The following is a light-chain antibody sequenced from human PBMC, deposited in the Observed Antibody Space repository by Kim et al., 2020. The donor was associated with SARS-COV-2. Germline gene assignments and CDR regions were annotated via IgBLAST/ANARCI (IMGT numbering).Light chain of an antibody. Sequence: DIVMTQSPLSLPVTPGEPASISCRSSQSLLHSNGYNYLDWYLQKPGQSPQLLIYLGSNRASGVPDRFSGSGSGTDFTLKISRVEAEDVGVYYCMQALRALTFGGGTKLEI. CDR2: LGS. J-gene: IGKJ4*01. CDR1: QSLLHSNGYNY. V-gene: IGKV2-28*01. CDR3: MQALRALT.